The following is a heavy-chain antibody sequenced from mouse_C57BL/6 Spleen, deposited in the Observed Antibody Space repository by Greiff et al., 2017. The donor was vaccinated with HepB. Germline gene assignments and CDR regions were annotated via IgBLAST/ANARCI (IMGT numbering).Heavy chain of an antibody. D-gene: IGHD1-1*01. J-gene: IGHJ1*03. Sequence: QVHVKQSGAELVRPGTSVKVSCKASGYAFTNYLIEWVKQRPGQGLEWIGVINPGSGGTNYNEKFKGKATLTADKSSSTAYMQLSSLTSEDSAVYFCARSQGYYYGSRTYWYFDVWGTGTTVTVSS. CDR1: GYAFTNYL. CDR3: ARSQGYYYGSRTYWYFDV. CDR2: INPGSGGT. V-gene: IGHV1-54*01.